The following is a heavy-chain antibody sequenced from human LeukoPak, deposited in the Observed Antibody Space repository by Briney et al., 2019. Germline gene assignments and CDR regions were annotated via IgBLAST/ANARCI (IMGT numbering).Heavy chain of an antibody. CDR1: GGSVSSGSYY. V-gene: IGHV4-61*01. CDR2: IYYSGST. Sequence: SETLSLTCTVSGGSVSSGSYYWSWIRQPPGKRLEWIGYIYYSGSTNYNPSLKSRVTISVDTSKNQFSLKLSSVTAADTAVYYCARDGVGNWFDPWGQGTLVTVSS. J-gene: IGHJ5*02. D-gene: IGHD1-26*01. CDR3: ARDGVGNWFDP.